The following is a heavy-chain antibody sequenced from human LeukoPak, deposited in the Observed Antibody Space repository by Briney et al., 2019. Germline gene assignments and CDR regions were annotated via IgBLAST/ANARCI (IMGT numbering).Heavy chain of an antibody. V-gene: IGHV3-66*01. CDR3: ARERVVRGVISAFDY. Sequence: GGSLRLSCAASGFTVSSNYMSWVRQAPGKGLEWVSVIYSGGSTYYADSVKSSFTISTDNSTNTLYLQIKNLISDDTAVYYCARERVVRGVISAFDYWGQGALVTVSS. J-gene: IGHJ4*02. D-gene: IGHD3-10*01. CDR1: GFTVSSNY. CDR2: IYSGGST.